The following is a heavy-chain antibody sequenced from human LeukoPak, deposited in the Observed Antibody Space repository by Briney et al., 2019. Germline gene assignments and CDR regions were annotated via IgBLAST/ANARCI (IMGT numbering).Heavy chain of an antibody. V-gene: IGHV3-7*01. CDR2: IKQDGSEK. CDR3: ARDRRPSIYGGLDS. CDR1: GFTFSDYW. Sequence: PGGSLRLSCAASGFTFSDYWMSWVRQPPGKGLEWVANIKQDGSEKYYVDSVKGRFTISRDNAKNSLCLQMNSLTAEDTAVYYCARDRRPSIYGGLDSWGQGTLVTVSS. D-gene: IGHD4-23*01. J-gene: IGHJ5*02.